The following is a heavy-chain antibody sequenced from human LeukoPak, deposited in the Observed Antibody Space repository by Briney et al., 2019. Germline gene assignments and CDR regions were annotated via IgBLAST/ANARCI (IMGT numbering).Heavy chain of an antibody. CDR2: IIPIFGTA. J-gene: IGHJ2*01. V-gene: IGHV1-69*05. CDR1: GGTFSSYA. D-gene: IGHD6-19*01. CDR3: ARAGIDSSGWYWYFDL. Sequence: ASVKVSCKASGGTFSSYAISWVRQAPGQGLEWMGGIIPIFGTANYAQKFQGRVTITTDESTSTAYMELSSLRSEDTAVYYCARAGIDSSGWYWYFDLWGRGTLVTVSS.